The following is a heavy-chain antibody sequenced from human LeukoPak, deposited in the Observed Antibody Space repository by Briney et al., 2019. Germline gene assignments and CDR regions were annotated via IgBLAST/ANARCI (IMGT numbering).Heavy chain of an antibody. CDR2: IAADNGGS. CDR1: GFTFSNYG. D-gene: IGHD4-11*01. CDR3: ARASSPYNWYFNV. Sequence: ASVKVSCEASGFTFSNYGISWVRQAPGQGLEWMGWIAADNGGSSYTQKFQGRVTMTTDTSTSTVYMDLRSLRTDDTAVYYCARASSPYNWYFNVWGRGTLVTVSS. V-gene: IGHV1-18*01. J-gene: IGHJ2*01.